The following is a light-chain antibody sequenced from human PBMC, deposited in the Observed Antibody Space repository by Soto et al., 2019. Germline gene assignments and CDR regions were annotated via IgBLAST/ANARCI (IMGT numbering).Light chain of an antibody. CDR2: GAS. CDR3: QQYGSSPIT. J-gene: IGKJ3*01. V-gene: IGKV3-20*01. CDR1: QSVSSN. Sequence: EIVLTQSPATLSLSPGERATLSCRASQSVSSNLAWYQQKPGQAPRLLIYGASTRATGVPARFSGSGSGTEFTLTIRRLEPEDFAVYYCQQYGSSPITCGPGTKVDIK.